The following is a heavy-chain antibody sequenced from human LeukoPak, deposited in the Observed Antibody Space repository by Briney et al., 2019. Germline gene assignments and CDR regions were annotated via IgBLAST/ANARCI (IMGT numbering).Heavy chain of an antibody. J-gene: IGHJ4*02. CDR2: IWYDGSNK. CDR1: GFTFSSYG. CDR3: AKSYYDSSGYDYFDY. V-gene: IGHV3-33*06. D-gene: IGHD3-22*01. Sequence: GRSLRLSCAASGFTFSSYGMHWVRQAPGKGLEWVAVIWYDGSNKYYADSVKGRFTISRDNSKNTLYLQMNSLRAEDTAVYYCAKSYYDSSGYDYFDYWGQGTLVTVSS.